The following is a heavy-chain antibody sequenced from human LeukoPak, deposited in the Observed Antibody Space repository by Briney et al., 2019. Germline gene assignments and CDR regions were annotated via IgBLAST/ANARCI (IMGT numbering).Heavy chain of an antibody. J-gene: IGHJ4*02. D-gene: IGHD2-2*01. CDR2: IYYSGST. V-gene: IGHV4-30-4*08. CDR3: ARAVCSNVGSTSCCFDY. CDR1: GGSISSGDYY. Sequence: SETLSLTRTVSGGSISSGDYYWSWIRQPPGKGLEWIGYIYYSGSTYYNPSLKSRVTISVDTSKNQFSLKLSSVTAADTAVYYCARAVCSNVGSTSCCFDYWGQGTLVTVSS.